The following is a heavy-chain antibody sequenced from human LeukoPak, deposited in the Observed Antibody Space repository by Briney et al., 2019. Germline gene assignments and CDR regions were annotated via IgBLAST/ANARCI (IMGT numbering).Heavy chain of an antibody. V-gene: IGHV4-61*02. Sequence: SQALSLTCTVSGDSISSGDYSWSWIRQPAGKGLEWVGRIYSSGTTNYNPSLKSRLSMSVDTSRNQFSLKLNSVTAADTAVYYCARQDIVVVPAAVYWGQGTLVTVSS. CDR3: ARQDIVVVPAAVY. J-gene: IGHJ4*02. D-gene: IGHD2-2*01. CDR1: GDSISSGDYS. CDR2: IYSSGTT.